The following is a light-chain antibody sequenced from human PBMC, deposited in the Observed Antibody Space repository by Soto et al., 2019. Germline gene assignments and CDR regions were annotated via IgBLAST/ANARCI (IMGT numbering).Light chain of an antibody. J-gene: IGKJ1*01. Sequence: EIWLTQSPGTLSLSPGDRATLSCGASQTVTGNYLAWYHQKPCHAPRLLIHSASSRATGIPDRLSGSGSGTEFTLTISRLEPEDFAVYYCQQYGSSGTFGQGTKVDIK. CDR2: SAS. V-gene: IGKV3-20*01. CDR1: QTVTGNY. CDR3: QQYGSSGT.